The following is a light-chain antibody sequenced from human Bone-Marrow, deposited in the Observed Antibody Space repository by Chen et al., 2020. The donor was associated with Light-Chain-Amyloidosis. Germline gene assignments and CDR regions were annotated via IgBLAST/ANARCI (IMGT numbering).Light chain of an antibody. V-gene: IGLV2-14*01. Sequence: QSALTQPASVSGSPGQSITISCTGTSSDVGGDNHVSWYQQHPDKAPKLMIYEVTNRPSWVPDRFSVSKSDNTAYLTISGLQTEDEADYFCSSYTMTNTLVFGSGTRVTVL. J-gene: IGLJ1*01. CDR2: EVT. CDR3: SSYTMTNTLV. CDR1: SSDVGGDNH.